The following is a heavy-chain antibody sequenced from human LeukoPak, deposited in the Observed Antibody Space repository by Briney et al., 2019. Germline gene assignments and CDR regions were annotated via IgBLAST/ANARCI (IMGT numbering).Heavy chain of an antibody. CDR1: GFPFSSYS. CDR2: ISMSNFYI. Sequence: GGSLRFSCAGSGFPFSSYSVNWVRQAPGKGLEWISSISMSNFYIYYADSVKGRFTISRDNAKNSLYLQMNSLRAEDTAVYYCARESAAAGSGGMDVWGQGTTVTVSS. D-gene: IGHD6-13*01. J-gene: IGHJ6*02. CDR3: ARESAAAGSGGMDV. V-gene: IGHV3-21*01.